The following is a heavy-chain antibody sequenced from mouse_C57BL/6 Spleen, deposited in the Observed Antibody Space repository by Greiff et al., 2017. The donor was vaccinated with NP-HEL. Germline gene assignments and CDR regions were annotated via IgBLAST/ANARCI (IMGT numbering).Heavy chain of an antibody. Sequence: QVQLQQSGPELVKPGASVKISCKASGYAFSSSWMNWVKQRPGKGLEWIGRIYPGDGDTNYNGKFKGKATLTADKSSSTAYMQLSSLTSEDSAVYFCARMGGSYAMDYWGQGTSVTVFS. CDR3: ARMGGSYAMDY. D-gene: IGHD1-1*02. CDR2: IYPGDGDT. J-gene: IGHJ4*01. CDR1: GYAFSSSW. V-gene: IGHV1-82*01.